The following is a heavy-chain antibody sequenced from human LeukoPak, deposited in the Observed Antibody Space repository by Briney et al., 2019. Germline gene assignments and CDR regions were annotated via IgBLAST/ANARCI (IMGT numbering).Heavy chain of an antibody. D-gene: IGHD6-13*01. V-gene: IGHV4-34*01. CDR2: INHSGST. Sequence: SETLSLTFAVYGGSFSGYYWSWIRQPPGKGLEWIGEINHSGSTNYNPSLKSRVTISVDTSKNQFSLKLSSVTAADTAVYYCASFFIAAAGGVDYWGQGTLVTVSS. J-gene: IGHJ4*02. CDR3: ASFFIAAAGGVDY. CDR1: GGSFSGYY.